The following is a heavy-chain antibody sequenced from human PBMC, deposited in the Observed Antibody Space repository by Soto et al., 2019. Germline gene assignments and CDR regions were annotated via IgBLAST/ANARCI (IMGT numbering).Heavy chain of an antibody. J-gene: IGHJ5*02. Sequence: SETLSLTCSVSGGSLSRGGYYWSWIRQHPGKGLEWIGYIFYSGTTYYNPSLKSRVTISVDTSKSQFSLKLSSVTAADTAVYYCARSVDPWGQGTLVTVSS. CDR3: ARSVDP. CDR1: GGSLSRGGYY. CDR2: IFYSGTT. V-gene: IGHV4-31*03.